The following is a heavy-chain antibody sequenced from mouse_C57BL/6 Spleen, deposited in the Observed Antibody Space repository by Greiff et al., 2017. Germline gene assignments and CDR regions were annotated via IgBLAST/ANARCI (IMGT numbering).Heavy chain of an antibody. CDR3: ARAQGELWYFDV. CDR2: ISDGGSYT. J-gene: IGHJ1*03. Sequence: EVQGVESGGGLVKPGGSLKLSCAASGFTFSSDAMSWVRQTPEKRLEWVATISDGGSYTYYPANVKGRFTISRDNAKNNLYLQMSHLKSEDTAMYYCARAQGELWYFDVWGTGTTGTVSS. D-gene: IGHD4-1*01. CDR1: GFTFSSDA. V-gene: IGHV5-4*01.